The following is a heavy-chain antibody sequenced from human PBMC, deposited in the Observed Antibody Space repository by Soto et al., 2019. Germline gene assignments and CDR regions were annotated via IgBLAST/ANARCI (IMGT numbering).Heavy chain of an antibody. CDR2: ISWNSGII. CDR3: TKDTHSPSGYFAAFDV. CDR1: GFTFEDHT. D-gene: IGHD3-22*01. J-gene: IGHJ3*01. Sequence: DAQLVESGGGLVQPGKSLRISCVASGFTFEDHTMHWVRQAPGGGLEWVSCISWNSGIIGYADSVKGRFTISRDNAKNSLYLRMDSLRPEDTAVYYCTKDTHSPSGYFAAFDVWGQGTKVTVSS. V-gene: IGHV3-9*01.